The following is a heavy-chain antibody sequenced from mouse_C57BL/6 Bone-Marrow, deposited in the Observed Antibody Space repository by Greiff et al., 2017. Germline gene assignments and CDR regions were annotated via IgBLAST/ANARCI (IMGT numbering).Heavy chain of an antibody. CDR3: ARNPTVVPDY. J-gene: IGHJ2*01. CDR2: LLPNSGST. D-gene: IGHD1-1*01. CDR1: GYTFTSYW. Sequence: QVQLKQPGAELVKPGASVKLSCKASGYTFTSYWMHWVKQRPGQGLEWIGMLLPNSGSTNYNEKFKSKATLTVDKSSSTAYMQLSSLTSEDSAVYYCARNPTVVPDYWGQGTTLTVSS. V-gene: IGHV1-64*01.